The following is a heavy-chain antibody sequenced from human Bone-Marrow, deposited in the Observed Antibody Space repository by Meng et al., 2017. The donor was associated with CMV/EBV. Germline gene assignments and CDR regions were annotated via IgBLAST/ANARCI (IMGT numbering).Heavy chain of an antibody. CDR3: ARGLGRDFDY. CDR1: GGSFSGYY. J-gene: IGHJ4*02. Sequence: GSLRLSCAVYGGSFSGYYWSWIRQPPGKGLEWIGDINHSGSTNYNPSLKSRVTISVDTSKNQFSLNLSSVTAADTAVYSCARGLGRDFDYWGQGTLVTVPQ. CDR2: INHSGST. V-gene: IGHV4-34*01. D-gene: IGHD1-26*01.